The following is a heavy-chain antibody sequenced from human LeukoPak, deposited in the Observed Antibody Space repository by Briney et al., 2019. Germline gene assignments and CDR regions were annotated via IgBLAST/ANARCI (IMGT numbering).Heavy chain of an antibody. CDR1: GGSFRSTSYY. J-gene: IGHJ4*02. Sequence: SETLSLTCSVSGGSFRSTSYYWSWIRQPPGKGLEWIGHIYYSGSTNYNPSLKSRVTISVDTSNNQFSLNLRSVTAADTAVYYCAGEGARDFFDSWGQGALVAVSS. V-gene: IGHV4-61*01. CDR2: IYYSGST. D-gene: IGHD3-10*01. CDR3: AGEGARDFFDS.